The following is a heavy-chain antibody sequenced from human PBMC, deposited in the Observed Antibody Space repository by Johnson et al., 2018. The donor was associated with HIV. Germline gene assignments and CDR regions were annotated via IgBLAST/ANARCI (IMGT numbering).Heavy chain of an antibody. CDR2: IGTAGDT. V-gene: IGHV3-13*01. CDR3: ARGQQDMGAGAFDI. Sequence: VQLVESGGGVVQPGRSLRLSCAASGFTFSNYDMHWVRQPTGKGLEWVSGIGTAGDTYYAVSVKGRFTISRGNAKNSFHLQMNSLRAGDTAVYYCARGQQDMGAGAFDIWGQGTMVTVSS. CDR1: GFTFSNYD. J-gene: IGHJ3*02. D-gene: IGHD3-16*01.